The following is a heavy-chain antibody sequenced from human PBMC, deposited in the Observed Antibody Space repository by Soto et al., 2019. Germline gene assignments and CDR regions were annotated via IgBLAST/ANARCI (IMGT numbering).Heavy chain of an antibody. Sequence: VKVSCKASGGTFSSYAISWVRQAPGQGLEWMGGIIPIFGTANYAQKFQGRVTITADESTSTAYMELSSLRSEDTAVYYCARGGGYCSSTSCPNYYYYYGMDVWGQGTTVIVSS. CDR3: ARGGGYCSSTSCPNYYYYYGMDV. V-gene: IGHV1-69*13. D-gene: IGHD2-2*01. J-gene: IGHJ6*02. CDR1: GGTFSSYA. CDR2: IIPIFGTA.